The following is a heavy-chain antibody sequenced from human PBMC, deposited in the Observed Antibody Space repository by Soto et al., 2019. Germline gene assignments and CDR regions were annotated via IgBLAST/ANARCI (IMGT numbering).Heavy chain of an antibody. CDR3: ARARFRGMDV. J-gene: IGHJ6*02. CDR2: IKQDGGDK. V-gene: IGHV3-7*01. D-gene: IGHD3-3*01. Sequence: PGESLRLSCAASGFTFSSYDIIGGRQAPGRGLEWVASIKQDGGDKYYLGDVKGRFTVSRDDAESSLSLHLNSLRAEDTAIYYCARARFRGMDVWGQGTMVTVSS. CDR1: GFTFSSYD.